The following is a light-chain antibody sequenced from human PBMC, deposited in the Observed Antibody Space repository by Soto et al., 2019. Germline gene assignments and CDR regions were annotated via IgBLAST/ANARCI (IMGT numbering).Light chain of an antibody. CDR1: QSVNSN. Sequence: EIVMTQSPATLSVSRGETATLSCRASQSVNSNLAWYQQKPGQAPRLLISDASTRAAGLPARFSGSGSGTEFTLTISSLQSEDFAVYFCQQSNNWPKTFGQGT. CDR2: DAS. J-gene: IGKJ1*01. V-gene: IGKV3-15*01. CDR3: QQSNNWPKT.